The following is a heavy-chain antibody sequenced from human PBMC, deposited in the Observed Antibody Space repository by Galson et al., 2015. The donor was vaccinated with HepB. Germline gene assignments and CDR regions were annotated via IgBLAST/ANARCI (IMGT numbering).Heavy chain of an antibody. D-gene: IGHD5-12*01. Sequence: SLRLSCAASGFTFSSYWMNWVRQAPGKGLEWVANIKQDGSEKYYVDSVKGRFTVSRDNAKISLYLQMNSLRAEDTAVYYCARGGYSAYDYLDYWGQGTLVSVSS. J-gene: IGHJ4*02. CDR2: IKQDGSEK. CDR3: ARGGYSAYDYLDY. CDR1: GFTFSSYW. V-gene: IGHV3-7*01.